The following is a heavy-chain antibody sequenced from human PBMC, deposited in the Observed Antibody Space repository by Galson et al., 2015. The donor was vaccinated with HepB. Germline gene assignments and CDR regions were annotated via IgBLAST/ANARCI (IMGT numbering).Heavy chain of an antibody. Sequence: QSGAEMKKPGESLKISCTGSGYSFTTYLIAWVRQMPGKGLEWMGIMYPSDSDSGYSPSFQGQVTFSADKSINTAYLQWTSLKASDTAIYYCARLSRSGYYVDYWGQGTLVNVSS. CDR3: ARLSRSGYYVDY. CDR1: GYSFTTYL. V-gene: IGHV5-51*01. CDR2: MYPSDSDS. D-gene: IGHD3-22*01. J-gene: IGHJ4*02.